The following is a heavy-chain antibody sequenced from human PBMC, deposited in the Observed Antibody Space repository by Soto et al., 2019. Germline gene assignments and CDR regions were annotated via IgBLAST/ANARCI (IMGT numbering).Heavy chain of an antibody. CDR1: GYTLTELS. J-gene: IGHJ6*02. CDR3: ATVSCCSGGSRYYYYYGMDV. CDR2: FDPEDGET. Sequence: ASVKGSCKVSGYTLTELSIHWVRQAPGKGLEWMGGFDPEDGETIYTQKFQGRVTMTEDTSTDTAYMELSSLRSEDTAVYYCATVSCCSGGSRYYYYYGMDVWGQGTTVTVPS. D-gene: IGHD2-15*01. V-gene: IGHV1-24*01.